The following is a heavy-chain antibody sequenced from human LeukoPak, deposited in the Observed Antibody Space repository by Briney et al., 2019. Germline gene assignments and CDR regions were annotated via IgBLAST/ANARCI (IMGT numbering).Heavy chain of an antibody. J-gene: IGHJ6*03. CDR3: ARGGSGYDWFYYYMDV. V-gene: IGHV4-34*01. CDR2: INHSGST. CDR1: GGSFSGCY. D-gene: IGHD5-12*01. Sequence: SETLSLTCAVYGGSFSGCYWSWIRQPPGKGLEWIGEINHSGSTNYNPSLKSRVTISVDTSKNQFSLKLSSVTAADTAVYYCARGGSGYDWFYYYMDVWGKGTTVTVSS.